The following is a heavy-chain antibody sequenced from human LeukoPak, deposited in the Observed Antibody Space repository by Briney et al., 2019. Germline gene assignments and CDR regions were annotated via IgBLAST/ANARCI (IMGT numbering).Heavy chain of an antibody. D-gene: IGHD3-22*01. CDR1: GYTFTGYY. V-gene: IGHV1-2*06. J-gene: IGHJ4*02. CDR2: INPNSGGT. CDR3: ARPRYDSSGYRRYYFDY. Sequence: ASVKVSCKASGYTFTGYYMHWVRQAPGQGLEWIGRINPNSGGTNYAQKFQGRVTMTRDTSISTAYMELSRLRSDDTAVYYCARPRYDSSGYRRYYFDYWGQGTLVTISS.